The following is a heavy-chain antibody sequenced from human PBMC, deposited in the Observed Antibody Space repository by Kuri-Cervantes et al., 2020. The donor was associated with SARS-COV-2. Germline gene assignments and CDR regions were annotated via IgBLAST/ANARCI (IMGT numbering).Heavy chain of an antibody. Sequence: GGSLRLSCAASGFTFSSYAMHWVRQAPGKGLEWVAVISYDGSNKYYADSVKGRFTISRDNSKNTLYLQMNSLRAEDTALYYCARGGGYTGPNNYWFDPLGQGTLVTVSS. CDR1: GFTFSSYA. V-gene: IGHV3-30-3*01. CDR3: ARGGGYTGPNNYWFDP. D-gene: IGHD2-2*02. J-gene: IGHJ5*02. CDR2: ISYDGSNK.